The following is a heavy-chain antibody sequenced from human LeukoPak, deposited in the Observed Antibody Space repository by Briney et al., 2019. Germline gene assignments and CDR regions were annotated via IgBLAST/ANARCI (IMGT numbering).Heavy chain of an antibody. D-gene: IGHD2-2*01. J-gene: IGHJ4*02. CDR2: ISGSGGST. Sequence: GGSLRPSCAASGFTFSSYAMSWARQAPGKGLEWVSAISGSGGSTYYADSVKGRFTISRDNSKNTLYLQMNSLRAEDTAVYYCAKDRFPKYCSSTSCEPWYYFDYWGQGTLVTVSS. V-gene: IGHV3-23*01. CDR3: AKDRFPKYCSSTSCEPWYYFDY. CDR1: GFTFSSYA.